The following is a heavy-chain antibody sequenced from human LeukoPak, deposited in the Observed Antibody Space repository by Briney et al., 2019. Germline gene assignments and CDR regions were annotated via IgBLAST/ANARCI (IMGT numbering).Heavy chain of an antibody. Sequence: GGSLRLSCAASGFTFSSYGMHWVRQAPGKGLEWVAVISYDVYNKYYADSVKGRFTIYRDNSKNTLYLQMNSLSAEDTGVYYCAKDQFRGSSLIAFDIWGQGTMVTVSS. V-gene: IGHV3-30*18. D-gene: IGHD1-26*01. CDR1: GFTFSSYG. CDR2: ISYDVYNK. J-gene: IGHJ3*02. CDR3: AKDQFRGSSLIAFDI.